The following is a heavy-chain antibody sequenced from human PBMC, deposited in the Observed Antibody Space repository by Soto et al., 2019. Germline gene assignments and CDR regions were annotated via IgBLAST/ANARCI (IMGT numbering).Heavy chain of an antibody. CDR1: GFTFSDYY. J-gene: IGHJ5*02. Sequence: QVQLVESGGGLVKPGGSLRLSCAASGFTFSDYYMIWIRQAPGKGLEWVSYISSSGSTIYYADSVKGRFTISRDNAKNSLYLQMNSLRAEDTAVYYCARDSITIFGVVTDPVWFDPWGQGTLVTVSS. V-gene: IGHV3-11*01. D-gene: IGHD3-3*01. CDR2: ISSSGSTI. CDR3: ARDSITIFGVVTDPVWFDP.